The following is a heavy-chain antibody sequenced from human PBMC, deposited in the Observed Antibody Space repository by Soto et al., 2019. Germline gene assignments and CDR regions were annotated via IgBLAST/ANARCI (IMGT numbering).Heavy chain of an antibody. CDR3: ARCPGVFDY. CDR1: GGTFSSLA. D-gene: IGHD3-10*02. J-gene: IGHJ4*02. CDR2: LVPVFGTA. V-gene: IGHV1-69*06. Sequence: QVQLVQSGAEVKKPGSSVKVSCKASGGTFSSLAIRWVRQAPGQGLEWMGGLVPVFGTANYAQKFQDRVTITADKSTSTSYMELSSLRSEDTAVYFCARCPGVFDYWRQGTLVTVSS.